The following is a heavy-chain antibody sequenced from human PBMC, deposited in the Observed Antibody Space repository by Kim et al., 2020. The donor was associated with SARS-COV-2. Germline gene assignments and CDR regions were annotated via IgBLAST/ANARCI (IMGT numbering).Heavy chain of an antibody. CDR1: GFTVTSNY. CDR2: IYGGGRT. D-gene: IGHD3-22*01. CDR3: ARWNYYDSSGYYPPYFDY. J-gene: IGHJ4*02. Sequence: GGSLRLSCAASGFTVTSNYMSWVRQAPGKGLEWVSVIYGGGRTYYADSVKGRFTISRDNSKNTLYLQMNSLRAEDTAVYYCARWNYYDSSGYYPPYFDYWGQGTLVTVSS. V-gene: IGHV3-66*01.